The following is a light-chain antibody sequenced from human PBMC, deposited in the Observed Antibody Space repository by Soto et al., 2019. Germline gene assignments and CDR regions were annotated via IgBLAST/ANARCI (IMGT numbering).Light chain of an antibody. J-gene: IGKJ1*01. CDR2: GAS. Sequence: EIVLTQSPATLSLSTGERATLSCRASQSVSSYLAWYQQKPGQAPRLLIYGASSRATGIPDRFSGSGSGTEFTLTISSLQSEDFAVYYCQQYNNWPPWTCGQGTKADI. CDR3: QQYNNWPPWT. V-gene: IGKV3D-15*01. CDR1: QSVSSY.